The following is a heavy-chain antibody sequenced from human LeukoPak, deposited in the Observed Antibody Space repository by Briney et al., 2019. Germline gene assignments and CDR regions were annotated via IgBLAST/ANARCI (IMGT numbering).Heavy chain of an antibody. CDR1: GFTFSSYW. J-gene: IGHJ3*02. CDR3: ARVGSDLYRGAFDI. V-gene: IGHV3-7*01. D-gene: IGHD6-19*01. CDR2: IKQDGSER. Sequence: PGGSLRLSCAASGFTFSSYWMTWVRQAQGKGLERVANIKQDGSERYYVDSVKGRFTISRDNAKNSLYLQLNILRAEDTAVYFCARVGSDLYRGAFDIWGQGTMVTVSS.